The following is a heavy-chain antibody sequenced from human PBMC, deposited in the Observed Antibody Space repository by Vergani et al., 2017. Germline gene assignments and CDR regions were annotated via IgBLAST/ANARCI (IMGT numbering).Heavy chain of an antibody. Sequence: QLQLQESGPGLVKPSQTLSLTCTVSCGSISSDDFYWSWIRQPPGKGLEWIGYIHYSGTTYYNSSLKSRVSMSVATSKKQFSLKMNSVTAADTAVYYCARRCSTTCSTMGRAAFDIWGQGTMVTVSS. J-gene: IGHJ3*02. CDR3: ARRCSTTCSTMGRAAFDI. V-gene: IGHV4-30-4*01. D-gene: IGHD2-2*01. CDR1: CGSISSDDFY. CDR2: IHYSGTT.